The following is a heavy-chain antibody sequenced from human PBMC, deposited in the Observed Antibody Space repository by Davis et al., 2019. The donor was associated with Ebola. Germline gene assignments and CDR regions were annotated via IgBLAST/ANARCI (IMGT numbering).Heavy chain of an antibody. CDR1: GFTFSSYS. Sequence: GESLKISCAASGFTFSSYSMNWVRQAPGKGLEWVSSISSSSSYIYYADSVKGRVTISRDNAKNSVYLQMNSLRAEDTAVYYCARAAEDGYNWFDPWGQGTLVTVSS. V-gene: IGHV3-21*01. J-gene: IGHJ5*02. CDR2: ISSSSSYI. D-gene: IGHD5-24*01. CDR3: ARAAEDGYNWFDP.